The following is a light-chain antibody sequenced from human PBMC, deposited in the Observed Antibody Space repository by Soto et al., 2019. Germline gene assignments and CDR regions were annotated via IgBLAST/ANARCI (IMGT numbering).Light chain of an antibody. CDR1: SSEVGGYNY. Sequence: SVLTQPASVSGSPGQSIPISCTGTSSEVGGYNYVSWYRQHPGRAPKLMIYDVSNRPSGVSNRFSGSKSGNTASLTISGLQAEDEADYYCSSYTRSSTYVFGTGTKVTVL. CDR2: DVS. J-gene: IGLJ1*01. CDR3: SSYTRSSTYV. V-gene: IGLV2-14*01.